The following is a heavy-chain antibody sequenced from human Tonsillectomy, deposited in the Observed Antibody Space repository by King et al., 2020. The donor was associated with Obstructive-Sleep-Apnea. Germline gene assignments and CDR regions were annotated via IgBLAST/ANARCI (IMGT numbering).Heavy chain of an antibody. CDR1: GSLISSNDYS. J-gene: IGHJ4*02. CDR2: IYHSGST. Sequence: QLQESGSGLVKPSQTLSLTCAVSGSLISSNDYSWHWIRQPPGKGLEWIGNIYHSGSTNYNPSLKSRVTISGDRSKNQVSLRLSSVTAADTAVYFCASAGGNYGLRIFDSWGQGTLATVSS. CDR3: ASAGGNYGLRIFDS. D-gene: IGHD4-17*01. V-gene: IGHV4-30-2*01.